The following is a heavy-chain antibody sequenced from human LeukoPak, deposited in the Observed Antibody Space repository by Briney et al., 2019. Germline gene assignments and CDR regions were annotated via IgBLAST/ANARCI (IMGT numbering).Heavy chain of an antibody. Sequence: AGGSLRLSCAASGFTVSSNYMSWVRQAPGKGLEWVSVIYSGGSTYYADSVKGRFTISRDNSKNTLYLQMNSLRAEDTAVYYCARAPPYYDILTGYSTGPYYYYGMDVWGQGTTVTVSS. J-gene: IGHJ6*02. CDR3: ARAPPYYDILTGYSTGPYYYYGMDV. D-gene: IGHD3-9*01. V-gene: IGHV3-53*01. CDR1: GFTVSSNY. CDR2: IYSGGST.